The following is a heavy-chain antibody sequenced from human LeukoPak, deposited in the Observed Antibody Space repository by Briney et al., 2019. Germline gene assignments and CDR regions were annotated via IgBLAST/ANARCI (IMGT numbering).Heavy chain of an antibody. Sequence: SETLFLSCAVYGGSFSGYYWNWIRQPPGKELEWIGEINHSGSTNSNPSLKSRVTISVDTSKNQFSLKLNSVTAADTAVYYCARGGSSSSSPFYYYYFMDVWAKGTTVTVSS. V-gene: IGHV4-34*01. CDR2: INHSGST. CDR1: GGSFSGYY. CDR3: ARGGSSSSSPFYYYYFMDV. J-gene: IGHJ6*03. D-gene: IGHD6-6*01.